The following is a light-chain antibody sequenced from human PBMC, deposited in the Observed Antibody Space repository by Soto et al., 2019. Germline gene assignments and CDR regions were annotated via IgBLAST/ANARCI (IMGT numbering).Light chain of an antibody. J-gene: IGKJ1*01. Sequence: EIVMTQSPVTLSVSPGERATLSCRTSQSVGSNLAWYQQKPGQAPRLLIYGASTRANGIPARFSGSGSETEFSLSISSLQSEDSAVYYCQQYDNWPPGTFGQGSKV. CDR2: GAS. CDR3: QQYDNWPPGT. V-gene: IGKV3-15*01. CDR1: QSVGSN.